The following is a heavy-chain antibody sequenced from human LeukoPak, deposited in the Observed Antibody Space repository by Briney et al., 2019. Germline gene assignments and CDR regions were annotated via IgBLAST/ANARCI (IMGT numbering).Heavy chain of an antibody. CDR3: ASITMIVVV. V-gene: IGHV4-39*01. Sequence: SETLSLTCAVSGGSISSSNWWSWVRQPPGKGLEWIGSIYYSGSTYYNPSLKSRVTISVDTSKNQFSLKLSSVTAADTAVYYCASITMIVVVWGQGTLVTVSS. D-gene: IGHD3-22*01. J-gene: IGHJ4*02. CDR2: IYYSGST. CDR1: GGSISSSNW.